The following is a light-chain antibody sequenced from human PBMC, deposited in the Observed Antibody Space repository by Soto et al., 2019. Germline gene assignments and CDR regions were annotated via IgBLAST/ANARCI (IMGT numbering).Light chain of an antibody. Sequence: QSVLTQPPSASGTPGQRVTISCSGSSSNIGSNAVNWYQQLPGTAPKLFIYSDNQRPSGVPDRVSGSKSATSASLAICGLQSDDEADYFCSVWDDSLNGPVFGGGTKVTVL. V-gene: IGLV1-44*01. CDR2: SDN. J-gene: IGLJ3*02. CDR1: SSNIGSNA. CDR3: SVWDDSLNGPV.